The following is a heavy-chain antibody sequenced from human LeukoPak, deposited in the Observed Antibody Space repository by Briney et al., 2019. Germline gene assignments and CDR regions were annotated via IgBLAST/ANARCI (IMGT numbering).Heavy chain of an antibody. CDR2: IYYSGST. CDR1: GGSISSSSYY. CDR3: ARDHTNSNYAPSFDY. D-gene: IGHD1-7*01. V-gene: IGHV4-39*07. Sequence: SETLSLTCTVSGGSISSSSYYWGWIRQPPGKGLEWIGSIYYSGSTYYNPSLKSRVTISVDTSKNQFSLKLSSVTAADTAVYYCARDHTNSNYAPSFDYWGQGTLVTVSS. J-gene: IGHJ4*02.